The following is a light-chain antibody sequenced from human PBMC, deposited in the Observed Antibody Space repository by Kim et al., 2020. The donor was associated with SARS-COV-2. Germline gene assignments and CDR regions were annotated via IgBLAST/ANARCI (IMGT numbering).Light chain of an antibody. Sequence: QSALTQPASVSGSPGQSITISCTGTSSDVGGYNYVSWYQQHPDKPPKLMIYDVSNRPSGVSNRFSGSKSGNTASLTISGLQAEDEADYYCSSYTSSSTLVFGGGTQLTVL. J-gene: IGLJ2*01. CDR1: SSDVGGYNY. CDR2: DVS. CDR3: SSYTSSSTLV. V-gene: IGLV2-14*03.